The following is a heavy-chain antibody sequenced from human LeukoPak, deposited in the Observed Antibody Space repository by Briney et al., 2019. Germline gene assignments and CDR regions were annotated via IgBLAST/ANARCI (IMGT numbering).Heavy chain of an antibody. CDR2: IYYSGST. V-gene: IGHV4-31*03. Sequence: SGPTLVKPSQTLSLTCTVSGGSISSGAFYWSWIRQHPGKGLEWIGYIYYSGSTYYNPSLESRVTISVDTSKNQFSLKVNSVTAADTAVYYCARLVWDGNNSKFDYWGREPWSPSPQ. CDR1: GGSISSGAFY. CDR3: ARLVWDGNNSKFDY. D-gene: IGHD5-24*01. J-gene: IGHJ4*02.